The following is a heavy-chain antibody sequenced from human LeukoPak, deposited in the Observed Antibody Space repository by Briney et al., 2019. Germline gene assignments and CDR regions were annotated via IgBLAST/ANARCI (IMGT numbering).Heavy chain of an antibody. J-gene: IGHJ4*02. D-gene: IGHD4-17*01. Sequence: GGSLRLSCEASGFTFSSYAMSWVRQAPGKGLEWVSAISGSGGSTYYADSVKGRFTISRDNSKNTLYLQMNSLRAEQDTAVYYCAKGGRFDYGDYVDGWGQGTLVTVSS. CDR1: GFTFSSYA. CDR2: ISGSGGST. CDR3: AKGGRFDYGDYVDG. V-gene: IGHV3-23*01.